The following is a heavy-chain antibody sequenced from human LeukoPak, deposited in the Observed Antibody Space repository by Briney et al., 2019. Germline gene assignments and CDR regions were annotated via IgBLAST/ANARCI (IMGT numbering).Heavy chain of an antibody. CDR2: INPNSGGT. CDR1: GYTFTSYY. V-gene: IGHV1-2*06. J-gene: IGHJ6*02. Sequence: GASVNVSCKASGYTFTSYYMHWVRQAPGQGLEWMGRINPNSGGTNYAQKFQGRVTMTRDTSISTAYMELSRLRSDDTAVYYCAREKVRQSGMDVWGQGTTVTVSS. D-gene: IGHD2-2*01. CDR3: AREKVRQSGMDV.